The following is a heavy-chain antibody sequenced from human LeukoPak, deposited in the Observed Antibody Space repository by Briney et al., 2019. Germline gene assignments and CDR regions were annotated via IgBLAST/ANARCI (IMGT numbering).Heavy chain of an antibody. V-gene: IGHV3-53*01. CDR1: GFTVSSNY. D-gene: IGHD6-19*01. J-gene: IGHJ4*02. Sequence: PGGSLRLSCAASGFTVSSNYMSWVRQAPGKGLEWVSVIYSGGSTYCADSVKGRFTISRDNSKNTLYLQMNSLRAEDTAVYYCARVGSGWFFDYWGQGTLVTVSS. CDR3: ARVGSGWFFDY. CDR2: IYSGGST.